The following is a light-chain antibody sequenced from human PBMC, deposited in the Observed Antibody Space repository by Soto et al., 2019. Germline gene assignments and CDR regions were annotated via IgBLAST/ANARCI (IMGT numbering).Light chain of an antibody. CDR2: RAS. V-gene: IGKV1-5*03. Sequence: DVQMTQSPSTLSASVGDRVTITCRASQRINNYLAWYQQKPGKAPKLLISRASSLESGVPSRFSASGSGTEFTLTISSLQPDDFATYYCLQYNTYSPWTFGQGTKLEIK. CDR3: LQYNTYSPWT. CDR1: QRINNY. J-gene: IGKJ1*01.